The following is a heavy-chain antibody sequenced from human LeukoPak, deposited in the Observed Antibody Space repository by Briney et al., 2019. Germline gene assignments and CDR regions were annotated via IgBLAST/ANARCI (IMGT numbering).Heavy chain of an antibody. Sequence: PSETLSLTCTVSGYSISSGYYWGWIRQPPGKGLEWIGSIYHSGSTYYNPSLKSRVTISVDTSKNQFSLKLSSVTAADTAVYYCARSGLTSTIFGVVKFTIYYFDYWGQGTLVTVSS. D-gene: IGHD3-3*01. CDR1: GYSISSGYY. CDR2: IYHSGST. V-gene: IGHV4-38-2*02. J-gene: IGHJ4*02. CDR3: ARSGLTSTIFGVVKFTIYYFDY.